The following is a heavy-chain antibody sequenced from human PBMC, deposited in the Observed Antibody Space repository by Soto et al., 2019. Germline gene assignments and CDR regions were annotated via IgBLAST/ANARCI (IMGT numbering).Heavy chain of an antibody. CDR3: AHAGDYDLLSFDH. Sequence: PAQTLTLMCAFSGFSFTTTSMGVAFIRQPPGKALEWLALIYWDDDQRYSPSLKDRLTISKDTSRSRVVLTISNMNPEDTGTYFCAHAGDYDLLSFDHWGPGTLVTVSS. D-gene: IGHD4-17*01. J-gene: IGHJ4*02. V-gene: IGHV2-5*02. CDR2: IYWDDDQ. CDR1: GFSFTTTSMG.